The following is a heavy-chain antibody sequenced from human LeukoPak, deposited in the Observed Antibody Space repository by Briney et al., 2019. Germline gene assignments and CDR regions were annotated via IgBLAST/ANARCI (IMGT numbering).Heavy chain of an antibody. CDR1: GFTFSSYW. Sequence: PGGSLRLPCAASGFTFSSYWMSWVRQAPGKGLEWVANIKQDGSEKYYVDSVKGRFTISRDNAKNSLYLQMNSLRAEDAAVYYCARHCSGGSCYFYWGQGTLVTVSS. CDR3: ARHCSGGSCYFY. D-gene: IGHD2-15*01. V-gene: IGHV3-7*01. J-gene: IGHJ4*02. CDR2: IKQDGSEK.